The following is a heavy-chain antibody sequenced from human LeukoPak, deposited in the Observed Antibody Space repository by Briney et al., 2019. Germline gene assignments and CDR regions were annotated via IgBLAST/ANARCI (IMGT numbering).Heavy chain of an antibody. V-gene: IGHV3-53*04. CDR1: GFTVSSNY. CDR2: IYSGGST. J-gene: IGHJ4*02. Sequence: GGSLRLSCAASGFTVSSNYMSWVRQAPGKGLEWVPVIYSGGSTYYADSVKGRFTISRHNSKNTLYLQMNSLRAEDTAVYYCARVTLSGLDYFDYWGQGTLVTVSS. D-gene: IGHD6-19*01. CDR3: ARVTLSGLDYFDY.